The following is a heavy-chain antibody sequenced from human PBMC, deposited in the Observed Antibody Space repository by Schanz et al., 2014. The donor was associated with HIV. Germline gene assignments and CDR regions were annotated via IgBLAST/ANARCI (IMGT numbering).Heavy chain of an antibody. CDR2: ISESGGRT. CDR3: AKPEYDSRGNSQSHFDY. J-gene: IGHJ4*02. V-gene: IGHV3-23*04. Sequence: VQLVESGGGVVQPGGSLRLSCAASGFTFSSYAMTWVRQAPGKGLEWVSSISESGGRTYYADSVNGRFTISRDNSKNTLYLQMTTLRIDDTAVYYCAKPEYDSRGNSQSHFDYWGQGTLVTVSS. CDR1: GFTFSSYA. D-gene: IGHD3-22*01.